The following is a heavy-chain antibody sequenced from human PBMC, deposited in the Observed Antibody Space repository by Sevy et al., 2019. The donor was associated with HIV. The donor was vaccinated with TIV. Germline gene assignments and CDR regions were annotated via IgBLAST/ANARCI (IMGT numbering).Heavy chain of an antibody. V-gene: IGHV3-30*18. CDR1: GFTFSSYG. Sequence: GGSLRLSCVASGFTFSSYGMHWVRQAPGKGLEWVAVISYDGSNKYYADSVKGRFTISRDNSKNTLYLQMNSLRAEDTAVYYCAKDRGLGFGPFDYWGQGTLVTVSS. CDR2: ISYDGSNK. J-gene: IGHJ4*02. CDR3: AKDRGLGFGPFDY. D-gene: IGHD3-10*01.